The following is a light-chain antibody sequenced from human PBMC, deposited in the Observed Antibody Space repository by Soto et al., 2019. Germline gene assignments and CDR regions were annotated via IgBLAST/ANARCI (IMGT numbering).Light chain of an antibody. Sequence: VMTQSPATLSVSPGERAALSCRASQSVSTNLAWYQQKPGQPPRLLIYCASTRATAVPARFTAGGSGTEFTLTISSLLSDDLAVYYCQQYDKWPRTFGQGTKVDIK. CDR3: QQYDKWPRT. V-gene: IGKV3-15*01. CDR2: CAS. CDR1: QSVSTN. J-gene: IGKJ1*01.